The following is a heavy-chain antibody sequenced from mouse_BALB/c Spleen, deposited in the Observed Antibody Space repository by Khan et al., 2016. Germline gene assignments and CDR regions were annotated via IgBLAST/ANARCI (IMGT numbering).Heavy chain of an antibody. CDR2: VNPYTDGT. J-gene: IGHJ2*01. CDR1: GYTFTPYI. V-gene: IGHV1S136*01. Sequence: VQLQQSGPVLVKPGTSVKMSCKASGYTFTPYIIHWVKQKPGQGLEWIGYVNPYTDGTQYNEKFKHKATLTSDKSSSTAYMDLSSLTSDDSAVYYCARGDYWGQGTTLTVSS. CDR3: ARGDY.